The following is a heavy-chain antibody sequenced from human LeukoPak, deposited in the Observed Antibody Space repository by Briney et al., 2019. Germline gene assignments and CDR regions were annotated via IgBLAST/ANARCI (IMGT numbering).Heavy chain of an antibody. CDR2: ISGSDST. D-gene: IGHD3-10*01. J-gene: IGHJ4*02. Sequence: GGSLRLSSAGSGFTFSSYAMHWVRQAPGKGLEWVAAISGSDSTYYAASVKGRFTISRDNSKNTLYLQMNSLRAEDTAVYYCAKDSPYAYYGSGSYWDYWGQGTLVTVSS. CDR3: AKDSPYAYYGSGSYWDY. CDR1: GFTFSSYA. V-gene: IGHV3-23*01.